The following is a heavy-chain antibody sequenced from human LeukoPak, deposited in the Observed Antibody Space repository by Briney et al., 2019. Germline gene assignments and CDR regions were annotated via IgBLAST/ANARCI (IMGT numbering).Heavy chain of an antibody. V-gene: IGHV1-18*01. D-gene: IGHD3-3*01. J-gene: IGHJ4*02. CDR2: ISAYNGNT. CDR3: AREPNYDFWSGYSPSYDY. CDR1: GYTFTSYG. Sequence: ASVKVSCKASGYTFTSYGISWVRQAPGQGLEWMGWISAYNGNTNYAQKLQGRVTMTTDTSTSTAYMELRSLRSDDTAVYYCAREPNYDFWSGYSPSYDYWGEGTLVTVSS.